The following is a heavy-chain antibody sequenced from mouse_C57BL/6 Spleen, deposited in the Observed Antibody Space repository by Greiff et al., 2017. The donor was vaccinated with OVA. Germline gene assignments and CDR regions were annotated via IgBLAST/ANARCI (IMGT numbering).Heavy chain of an antibody. J-gene: IGHJ2*01. CDR2: INPSTGGT. Sequence: EVQVVESGPELVKPGASVKISCKASGYSFTGYYMNWVKQSPEKSLEWIGEINPSTGGTTYNQKFKAKATLTVDKSSSTAYMQLKSLTSEDSAVYYCARPAPFDYWGQGTTLTVSS. CDR3: ARPAPFDY. CDR1: GYSFTGYY. V-gene: IGHV1-42*01.